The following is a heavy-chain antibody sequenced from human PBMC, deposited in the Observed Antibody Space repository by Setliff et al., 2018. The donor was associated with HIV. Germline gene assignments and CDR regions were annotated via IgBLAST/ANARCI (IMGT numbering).Heavy chain of an antibody. CDR3: ARDGGVVVPAAMPAGGLARFDP. CDR2: INPGGGST. J-gene: IGHJ5*02. Sequence: ASVKVSCKASGYTFPNYGITWVRQAPGQGLEWMGIINPGGGSTSYAQKFQGRVTITTDESTSTAYMELSSLRSDDTAVYYCARDGGVVVPAAMPAGGLARFDPWGQGTLVTVSS. CDR1: GYTFPNYG. D-gene: IGHD2-2*01. V-gene: IGHV1-46*01.